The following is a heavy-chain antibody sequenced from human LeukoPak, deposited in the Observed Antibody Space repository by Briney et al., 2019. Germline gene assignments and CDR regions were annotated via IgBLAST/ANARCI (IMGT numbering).Heavy chain of an antibody. CDR3: ARDMTTARFDN. CDR1: GFAISYYG. V-gene: IGHV3-30*03. CDR2: ISYDGSKK. D-gene: IGHD4-17*01. Sequence: GRSLRLSCAASGFAISYYGMHWVRQAPGKGLEWVAVISYDGSKKYYGDSVKGRFTISRDNAKNSLYLQMNSLRAEDTAVYYCARDMTTARFDNWGQGTLVTVSS. J-gene: IGHJ4*02.